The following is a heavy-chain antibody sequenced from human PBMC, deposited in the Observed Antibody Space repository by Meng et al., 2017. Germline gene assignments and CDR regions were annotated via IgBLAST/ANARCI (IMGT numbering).Heavy chain of an antibody. D-gene: IGHD3-10*01. V-gene: IGHV3-30*04. CDR3: ARRRGNDAFDI. CDR1: GFTFSSYA. J-gene: IGHJ3*02. CDR2: ISYDGSNK. Sequence: GGSLRLSCAASGFTFSSYAMHWVRQAPGKGLEWVAVISYDGSNKYYAVSVKGRFTISRDNSKTTLYLQMNSLRAEDTAVYYCARRRGNDAFDIWGQGTMVTVSS.